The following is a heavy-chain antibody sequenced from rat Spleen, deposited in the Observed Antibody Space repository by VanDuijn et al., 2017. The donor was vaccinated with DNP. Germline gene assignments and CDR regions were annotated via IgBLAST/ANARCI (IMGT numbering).Heavy chain of an antibody. Sequence: EVQLVESGGGLVQPGRSLKLSCAASGFTFSDYYMAWVRQAPTKGLEWVAYIGSDGYAPYDGDSVKGRFTISRDNAKSTLYLQMNSPRSEDMATYYCIRWNSGHFDYWGQGVMVTVSS. D-gene: IGHD4-3*01. CDR3: IRWNSGHFDY. CDR2: IGSDGYAP. V-gene: IGHV5-22*01. J-gene: IGHJ2*01. CDR1: GFTFSDYY.